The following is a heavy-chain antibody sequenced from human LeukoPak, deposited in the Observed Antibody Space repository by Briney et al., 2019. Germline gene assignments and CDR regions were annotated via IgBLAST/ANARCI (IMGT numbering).Heavy chain of an antibody. Sequence: PGGSLRLSCTASGFTFSTYWMSWVRQAPGEGLEWVANIHPEGNEKYHVDSVKGRFTIPRDNAKNSLYLQMNSLRVEDTAVYYCARGDDFSGDYWGQGTLVTVSS. D-gene: IGHD2-21*02. CDR1: GFTFSTYW. J-gene: IGHJ4*02. CDR2: IHPEGNEK. V-gene: IGHV3-7*04. CDR3: ARGDDFSGDY.